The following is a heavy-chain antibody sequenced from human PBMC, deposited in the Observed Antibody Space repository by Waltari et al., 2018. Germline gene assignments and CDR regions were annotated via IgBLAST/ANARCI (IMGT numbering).Heavy chain of an antibody. CDR2: IYYSGST. J-gene: IGHJ6*03. CDR1: GGPISSNPYY. V-gene: IGHV4-39*07. D-gene: IGHD2-21*01. CDR3: ARDVDMSFYYYMEV. Sequence: QLQLQESGPRLVKPSETLSLSCTVSGGPISSNPYYWVGIRQPPGKGLEWIGSIYYSGSTYYNPSLKSRVTIAVDTAKNQVSLKLTSVSAADTAVYYCARDVDMSFYYYMEVWGKGTTVTISS.